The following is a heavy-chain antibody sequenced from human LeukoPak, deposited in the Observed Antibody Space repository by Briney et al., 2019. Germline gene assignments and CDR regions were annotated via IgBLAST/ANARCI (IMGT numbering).Heavy chain of an antibody. V-gene: IGHV3-30*02. CDR1: GFTFSTNG. Sequence: PGGSLRLSCAASGFTFSTNGMHWVRQAPGKGLERVAFIRYDGSNTQYADSVKGRFTISRDNSKNTLYLQMNSLRAEDTAMYYCAKVVRYYYDSSGSALDYWGQGTLVTVSS. CDR2: IRYDGSNT. J-gene: IGHJ4*02. CDR3: AKVVRYYYDSSGSALDY. D-gene: IGHD3-22*01.